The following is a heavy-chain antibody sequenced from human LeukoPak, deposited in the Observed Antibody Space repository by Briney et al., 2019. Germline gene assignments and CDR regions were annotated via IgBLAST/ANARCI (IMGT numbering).Heavy chain of an antibody. CDR3: ARVFDS. CDR2: IFYTGKT. Sequence: SETLSLTCTVSGGSVYTSDYYWGWVRQPPGKGPEWIGDIFYTGKTNYNPSLKSRVSISIDTSKNQFSLKLTSVSAADTAVYYCARVFDSWGQGTLVTVSS. CDR1: GGSVYTSDYY. V-gene: IGHV4-39*07. J-gene: IGHJ4*02.